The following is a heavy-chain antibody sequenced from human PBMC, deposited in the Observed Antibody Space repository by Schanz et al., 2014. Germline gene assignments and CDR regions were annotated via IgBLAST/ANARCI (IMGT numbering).Heavy chain of an antibody. V-gene: IGHV3-30*03. Sequence: VQLLESGGGLVQPGGSLRLSCAASGFTFSGNAMHWVRQAPGKGLEWVAVVSDDGNKKYYADSVKGRFTISRDNSKNTLYLQMNGLRGEDTAVYYCARIGGSVFDYWAQGTLVTVSS. CDR2: VSDDGNKK. CDR1: GFTFSGNA. D-gene: IGHD3-10*01. J-gene: IGHJ4*02. CDR3: ARIGGSVFDY.